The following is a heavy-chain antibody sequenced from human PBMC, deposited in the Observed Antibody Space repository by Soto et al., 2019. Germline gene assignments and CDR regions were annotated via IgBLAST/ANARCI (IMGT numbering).Heavy chain of an antibody. CDR3: AREYCSSTSCYPGGRFDP. Sequence: EVQLVESGGGLVQPGGSLRLSCAASGFTFSSYSMNWVRQAPGKGLEWVSYISSSSSTIYYADSVKGRFTISRDNAKNSLYLQMNSLRDEDTAVNYCAREYCSSTSCYPGGRFDPWGQGTLVTVSS. D-gene: IGHD2-2*01. CDR2: ISSSSSTI. V-gene: IGHV3-48*02. CDR1: GFTFSSYS. J-gene: IGHJ5*02.